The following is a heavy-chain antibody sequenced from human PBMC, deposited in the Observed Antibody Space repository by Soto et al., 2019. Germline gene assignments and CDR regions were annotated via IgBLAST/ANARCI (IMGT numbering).Heavy chain of an antibody. CDR2: VIPIFGTA. J-gene: IGHJ6*02. D-gene: IGHD3-10*01. V-gene: IGHV1-69*12. CDR1: GGTFSSYA. Sequence: QVQLVQSGAEVKKPGSSVKVSCKASGGTFSSYAISWVRQAPGKGLEWMEGVIPIFGTANYAKKFQGRVTITADEATSTAYMGLSSLRSEDTAVYYCARVGYYGSGSFRHLMDVWGQGTTVTVSS. CDR3: ARVGYYGSGSFRHLMDV.